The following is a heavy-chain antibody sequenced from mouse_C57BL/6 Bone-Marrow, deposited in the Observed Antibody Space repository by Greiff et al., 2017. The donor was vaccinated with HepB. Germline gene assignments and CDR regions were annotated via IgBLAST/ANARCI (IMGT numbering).Heavy chain of an antibody. V-gene: IGHV1-18*01. CDR2: INPNNGGT. Sequence: VQLQQSGPELVKPGASVKIPCKASGYTFTDYNMDWVKQSHGKSLEWIGDINPNNGGTIYNQKFKGKAILTADKSSSTAYMELRSLTSEDSAVYYCTRGDYDRFAYWGQGTLVTVSA. CDR1: GYTFTDYN. D-gene: IGHD2-4*01. CDR3: TRGDYDRFAY. J-gene: IGHJ3*01.